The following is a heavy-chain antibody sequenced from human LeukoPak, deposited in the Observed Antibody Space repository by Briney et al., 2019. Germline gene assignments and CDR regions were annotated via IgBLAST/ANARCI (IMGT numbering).Heavy chain of an antibody. D-gene: IGHD6-13*01. Sequence: GRSLSLSCAVSGFSLTNFDINWIRQAPGKGREWVSFFSVRYNVIYYADSVKGRFTVSRDEAKNSLYLQMNRLRAEDTALYYCVRDLTVAAADFWGQGNLVTVSS. CDR2: FSVRYNVI. V-gene: IGHV3-48*01. J-gene: IGHJ4*02. CDR1: GFSLTNFD. CDR3: VRDLTVAAADF.